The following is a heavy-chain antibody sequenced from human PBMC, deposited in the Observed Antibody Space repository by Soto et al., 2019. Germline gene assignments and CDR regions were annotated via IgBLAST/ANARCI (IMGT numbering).Heavy chain of an antibody. CDR2: IIPIFGTA. V-gene: IGHV1-69*13. Sequence: ASVKVSCKASGGTFSSYAISWVRQAPRQGLEWMGGIIPIFGTANYAQKFQGRVTITADESTSTAYMELSSLRSEDTAVYYCARDPYYYYGMDVWGQGTTVTVSS. CDR1: GGTFSSYA. J-gene: IGHJ6*02. CDR3: ARDPYYYYGMDV.